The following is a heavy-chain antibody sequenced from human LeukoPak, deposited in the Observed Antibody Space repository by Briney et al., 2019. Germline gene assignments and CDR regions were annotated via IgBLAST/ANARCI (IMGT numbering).Heavy chain of an antibody. V-gene: IGHV3-48*03. J-gene: IGHJ5*02. D-gene: IGHD3-3*01. Sequence: GGSLRLSCAASGFTFSSYEMNWVRQAPGKGLEWVSYISSSGSTIYYADSVKGRFTISRDNAKNSLYLQMNSLRAEDTAVYYCARGLFSWFDPWGQGTLVTVSS. CDR2: ISSSGSTI. CDR3: ARGLFSWFDP. CDR1: GFTFSSYE.